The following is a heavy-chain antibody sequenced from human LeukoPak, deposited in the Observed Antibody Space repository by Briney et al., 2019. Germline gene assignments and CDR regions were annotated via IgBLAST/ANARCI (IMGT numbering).Heavy chain of an antibody. J-gene: IGHJ4*02. CDR2: IFYDGSNK. CDR1: GFTFSSYP. D-gene: IGHD3-22*01. Sequence: GGSLRLSCAASGFTFSSYPMHWVRQAPGKGLDWVAVIFYDGSNKYYADSVKGRFTISRDNSENTLYLQMNSLRAEDTAVYYCARGYQDYYYGSSGYYYIDYWGQGTLVTVSS. V-gene: IGHV3-30*04. CDR3: ARGYQDYYYGSSGYYYIDY.